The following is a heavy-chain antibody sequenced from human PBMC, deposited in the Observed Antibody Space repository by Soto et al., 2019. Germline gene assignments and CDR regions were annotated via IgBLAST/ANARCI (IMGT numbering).Heavy chain of an antibody. V-gene: IGHV3-21*01. J-gene: IGHJ5*02. CDR2: ISSNSAYI. D-gene: IGHD6-13*01. Sequence: GSLRLSCAASGLTFRSFTMNWVRQAPGKGLEWVSTISSNSAYIYYTDALRGRFTISRDNAKNSLHLQMNSLRAEDTAVYYCTRDASRDSSARGWFDPWGPGTLVTVSS. CDR1: GLTFRSFT. CDR3: TRDASRDSSARGWFDP.